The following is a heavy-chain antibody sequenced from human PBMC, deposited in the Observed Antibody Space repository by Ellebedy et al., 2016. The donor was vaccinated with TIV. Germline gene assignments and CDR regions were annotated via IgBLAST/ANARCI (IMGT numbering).Heavy chain of an antibody. CDR1: GFTFDDYA. V-gene: IGHV3-9*01. D-gene: IGHD3-9*01. J-gene: IGHJ6*02. CDR2: ISWNSGSI. Sequence: SLKISXAASGFTFDDYAMHWVRQAPGKGLEWVSGISWNSGSIGYADSVKGRFTISRDNAKNSLYLQMNSLRAEDTAVYYCARDSYDIVDYYYYYGMDVWGQGTTVTVSS. CDR3: ARDSYDIVDYYYYYGMDV.